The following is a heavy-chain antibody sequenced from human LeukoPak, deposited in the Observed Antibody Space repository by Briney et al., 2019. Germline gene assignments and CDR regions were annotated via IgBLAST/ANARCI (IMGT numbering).Heavy chain of an antibody. D-gene: IGHD5-24*01. J-gene: IGHJ4*02. Sequence: GGSLRLSCAASGFTFSSYAMHWVRQAPGKGLEWVAVISYDGSNKYYADSVKGRFTTSRDNSKNTLFLQMSSLRPEDTAVYYCARVPGGDGYNFLDHWGQGTLVTVSS. CDR3: ARVPGGDGYNFLDH. CDR2: ISYDGSNK. CDR1: GFTFSSYA. V-gene: IGHV3-30-3*01.